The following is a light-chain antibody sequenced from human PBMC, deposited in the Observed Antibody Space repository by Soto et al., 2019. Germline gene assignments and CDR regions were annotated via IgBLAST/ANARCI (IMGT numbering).Light chain of an antibody. Sequence: IQMTQSPSTLSASVGDRVTITCRASQSVSSWLAWYQQKPGKAPKLLIYKASTLDSGVPSRFSGSGAGTEFTLTISSLQPDDFATYYCHQYNSYPETFGQGTKVDIK. V-gene: IGKV1-5*03. CDR3: HQYNSYPET. CDR2: KAS. J-gene: IGKJ1*01. CDR1: QSVSSW.